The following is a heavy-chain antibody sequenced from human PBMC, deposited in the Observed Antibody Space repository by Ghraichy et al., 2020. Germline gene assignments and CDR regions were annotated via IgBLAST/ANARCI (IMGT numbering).Heavy chain of an antibody. J-gene: IGHJ6*02. CDR1: GGSISSSSYY. D-gene: IGHD2-21*02. CDR3: ARGSDLYGMDV. CDR2: IYYSGST. Sequence: GSLNISCTVSGGSISSSSYYWGWIRQPPGKGLEWIGSIYYSGSTYYNPSLKSRVTISVDTSKNQFSLKLSSVTAADTAVYYCARGSDLYGMDVWGQGTTVTVSS. V-gene: IGHV4-39*01.